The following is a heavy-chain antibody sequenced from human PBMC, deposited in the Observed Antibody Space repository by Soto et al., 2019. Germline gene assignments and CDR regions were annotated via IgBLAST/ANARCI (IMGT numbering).Heavy chain of an antibody. CDR1: GGSLRRYY. J-gene: IGHJ4*02. CDR3: ARRYGYSFDY. V-gene: IGHV4-59*08. Sequence: ALETLSLTRTVSGGSLRRYYWSWFRQPPGKGLEWIGYIYYSGSTNYNPSLKSRVTISVDTSKNQFSLKLSSVTAADTAVYYCARRYGYSFDYWGQGTLVTVSS. CDR2: IYYSGST. D-gene: IGHD1-1*01.